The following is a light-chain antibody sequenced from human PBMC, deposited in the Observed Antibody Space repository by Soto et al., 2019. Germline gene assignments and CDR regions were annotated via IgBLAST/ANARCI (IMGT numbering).Light chain of an antibody. CDR1: QSISTW. CDR3: QHYNTYPWT. V-gene: IGKV1-5*03. J-gene: IGKJ1*01. Sequence: DIQMTQSPSTLSASVGDGVTITCRASQSISTWLAWYQQKPGKAPNLLIHKASHLESGVPSRFSGSGSGTEFTLTISSLQPGDFATYYCQHYNTYPWTVGQGTKVDIK. CDR2: KAS.